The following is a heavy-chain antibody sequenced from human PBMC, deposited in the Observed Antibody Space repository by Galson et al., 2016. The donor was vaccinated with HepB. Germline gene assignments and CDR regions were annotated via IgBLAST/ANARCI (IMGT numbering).Heavy chain of an antibody. J-gene: IGHJ6*04. V-gene: IGHV3-33*01. CDR2: IWHDGSNK. D-gene: IGHD3-16*02. CDR1: GFTFSSYG. Sequence: SLRLSCAASGFTFSSYGMHWVRQAPGKGLEWVAVIWHDGSNKYYADSVKGRFTISRDNTKNTLYLQMNSLRAEDTAVYYCARDLVHIWGTYRDYYFYGMDVWGKGTTVTVSS. CDR3: ARDLVHIWGTYRDYYFYGMDV.